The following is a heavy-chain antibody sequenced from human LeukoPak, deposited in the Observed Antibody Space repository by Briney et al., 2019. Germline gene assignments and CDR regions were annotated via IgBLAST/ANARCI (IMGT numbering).Heavy chain of an antibody. CDR1: GYTFTGYY. Sequence: ASVKVSCKASGYTFTGYYMHWVRQAPGQGLEWMGWINPNSGGTNYAQKLQGRVTMTTDTSTSTAYMELRSLRSDDTAVYYCAISGVLYSGGSPTERYFDYWGQGTLVTVSS. D-gene: IGHD2-15*01. J-gene: IGHJ4*02. CDR2: INPNSGGT. V-gene: IGHV1-2*02. CDR3: AISGVLYSGGSPTERYFDY.